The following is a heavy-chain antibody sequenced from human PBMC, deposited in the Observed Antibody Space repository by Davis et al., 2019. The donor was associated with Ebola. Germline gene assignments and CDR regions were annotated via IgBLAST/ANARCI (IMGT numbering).Heavy chain of an antibody. V-gene: IGHV3-66*02. D-gene: IGHD2-21*02. CDR3: GVVTAPPWAFDI. Sequence: GESLKISCATSGFTVNSNYMSWVRQAPGKGLDWVSAIGGGGDIYYADSVRGRFTISRDNSKNTLYLQMSSLRREDTAIYYCGVVTAPPWAFDIWGQGTMVTVSS. J-gene: IGHJ3*02. CDR1: GFTVNSNY. CDR2: IGGGGDI.